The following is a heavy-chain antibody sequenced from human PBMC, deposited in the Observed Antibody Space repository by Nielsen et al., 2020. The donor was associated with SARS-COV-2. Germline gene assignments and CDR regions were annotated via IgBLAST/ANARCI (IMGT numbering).Heavy chain of an antibody. Sequence: SVKVSCKASGGTFSSYAISWVRQAPGQGLEWMGGIIPIFGTANYAQKFQGRVTITADESTSTVYMELSSLRSEDTAVYYCASQRVRGGSYLYVDSWGQGTLVTVSS. J-gene: IGHJ5*01. V-gene: IGHV1-69*13. CDR3: ASQRVRGGSYLYVDS. D-gene: IGHD3-16*02. CDR2: IIPIFGTA. CDR1: GGTFSSYA.